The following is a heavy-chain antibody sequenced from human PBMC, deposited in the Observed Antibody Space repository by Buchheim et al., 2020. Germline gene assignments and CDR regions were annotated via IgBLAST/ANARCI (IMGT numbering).Heavy chain of an antibody. CDR1: GFTFSSYG. D-gene: IGHD6-13*01. CDR3: AKDHGYSSFRDTRVDP. V-gene: IGHV3-30*18. J-gene: IGHJ5*02. CDR2: ISYDGSNK. Sequence: QVQLVESGGGVVQPGRSLRLSCAASGFTFSSYGMHWVRQAPGKGLEWVAVISYDGSNKYYADSVKGRFTISRDNSKNTLYLQMNSLRAEDTAVYYCAKDHGYSSFRDTRVDPWGQGTL.